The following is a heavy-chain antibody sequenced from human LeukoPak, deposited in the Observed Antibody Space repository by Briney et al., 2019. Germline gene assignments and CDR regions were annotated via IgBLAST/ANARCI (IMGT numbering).Heavy chain of an antibody. CDR2: VYTTGDT. D-gene: IGHD3-16*01. CDR3: ARATPVGGVRFDY. Sequence: SETLSLTCTVSVVSISSYYWSWIRQPPGKGLEWIGSVYTTGDTRYNPSLKSRVTISVDTSKNQFSLKLSSVTAADTAVYYCARATPVGGVRFDYWGQGTLVTVSS. V-gene: IGHV4-4*09. J-gene: IGHJ4*02. CDR1: VVSISSYY.